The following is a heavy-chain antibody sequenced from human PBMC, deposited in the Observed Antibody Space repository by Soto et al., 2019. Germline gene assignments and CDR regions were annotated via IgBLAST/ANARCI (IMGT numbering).Heavy chain of an antibody. CDR3: ARDNSNYRHYYYYGMDV. V-gene: IGHV4-4*02. Sequence: QVQLQESGPGLVKPSGTLSLTCAVSGGSISSSNWWSWVRQPPGKGLEWIGEIYHSGSTNYNPSLKSRVTISVDKSKNQFSLKLSSVTAADTAVYYCARDNSNYRHYYYYGMDVWGQGTTVTVSS. CDR2: IYHSGST. J-gene: IGHJ6*02. D-gene: IGHD4-4*01. CDR1: GGSISSSNW.